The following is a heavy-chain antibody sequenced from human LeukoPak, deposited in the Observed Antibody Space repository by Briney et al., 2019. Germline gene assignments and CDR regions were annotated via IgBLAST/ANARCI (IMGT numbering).Heavy chain of an antibody. CDR1: GGSISSYY. CDR3: ARGTLDSSGYYRGDYFDY. V-gene: IGHV4-59*01. D-gene: IGHD3-22*01. CDR2: IYYSGST. Sequence: SETLSLTCTVSGGSISSYYWSWIRQPPGKGPEWIGYIYYSGSTNYNPSLKSRVTISVDTSKNQFSLKLSSVTAADTAVYYCARGTLDSSGYYRGDYFDYWGQGTLVTVSS. J-gene: IGHJ4*02.